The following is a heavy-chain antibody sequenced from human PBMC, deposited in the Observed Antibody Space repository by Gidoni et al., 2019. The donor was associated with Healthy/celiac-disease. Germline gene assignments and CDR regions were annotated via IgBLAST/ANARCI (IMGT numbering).Heavy chain of an antibody. CDR2: FGPEDGET. D-gene: IGHD3-10*01. J-gene: IGHJ6*02. Sequence: QVQRVQSGAEVKKPGASVKVACKVSGYTPTDLAMHWVRQAPGKGLEGMGGFGPEDGETIYAQKFQGRVTMTEDTSTDTAYMELSSLRSEDTAVYYCATDFMVRGVGLGYYYGMDVWGQGTTVTVSS. CDR1: GYTPTDLA. V-gene: IGHV1-24*01. CDR3: ATDFMVRGVGLGYYYGMDV.